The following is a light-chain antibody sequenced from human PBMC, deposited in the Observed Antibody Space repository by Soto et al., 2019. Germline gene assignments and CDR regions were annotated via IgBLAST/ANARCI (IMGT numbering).Light chain of an antibody. CDR3: QQYNSWPT. CDR1: QSVRSK. V-gene: IGKV3D-15*01. CDR2: GAT. Sequence: EIVMTQSPATLSVSPGERATLSCRASQSVRSKLAWYQQKPGQAPRLLIYGATTRATGIPIRFSGSGSGTEFTLTISSLQSEDLALYYCQQYNSWPTFGPGTTADIK. J-gene: IGKJ3*01.